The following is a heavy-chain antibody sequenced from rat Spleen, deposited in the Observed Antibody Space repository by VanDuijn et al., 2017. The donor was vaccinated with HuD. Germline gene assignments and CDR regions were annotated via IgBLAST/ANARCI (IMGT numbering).Heavy chain of an antibody. Sequence: EVQLVESGGGLVQPGRSLKLSCAASGFTFSNYDMAWVRQAPTKGLEWVASISPSGGSTYYRDSVKGRFTVSRDNAKSTLYLQMDSLRSEDTATYYCATDGTRVSRFAYWGQGTLVTVSS. J-gene: IGHJ3*01. CDR1: GFTFSNYD. CDR3: ATDGTRVSRFAY. D-gene: IGHD1-4*01. V-gene: IGHV5S23*01. CDR2: ISPSGGST.